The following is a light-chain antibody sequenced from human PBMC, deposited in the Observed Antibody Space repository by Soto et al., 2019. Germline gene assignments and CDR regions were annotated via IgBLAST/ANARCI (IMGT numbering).Light chain of an antibody. V-gene: IGKV3-11*01. CDR3: QQHSHWPPWT. CDR2: DAS. Sequence: EIVLTQSPATLSLSPGERATLSCRASQSVSSYLAWYQQKPGQAPRLLIYDASSRAAGVPERFSASGSGTDFTLTISSLEPEDFAVYYCQQHSHWPPWTFGQ. CDR1: QSVSSY. J-gene: IGKJ1*01.